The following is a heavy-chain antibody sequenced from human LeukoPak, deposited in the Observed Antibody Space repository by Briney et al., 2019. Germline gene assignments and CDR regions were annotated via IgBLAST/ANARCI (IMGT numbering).Heavy chain of an antibody. D-gene: IGHD3/OR15-3a*01. Sequence: ASVKVSCKASGYTFTSYYMHWVRQAPGQGLECMGWINTNTGNPTFAQGFTGRFVFSLDTSVSTAYLQISSLKAEDTAVYYCARAAASGDWLPNYFDYWGQGTLVTVSS. V-gene: IGHV7-4-1*02. CDR1: GYTFTSYY. CDR2: INTNTGNP. J-gene: IGHJ4*02. CDR3: ARAAASGDWLPNYFDY.